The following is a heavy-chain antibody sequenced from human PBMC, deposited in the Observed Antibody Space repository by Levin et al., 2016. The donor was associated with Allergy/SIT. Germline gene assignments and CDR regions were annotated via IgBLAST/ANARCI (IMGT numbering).Heavy chain of an antibody. CDR2: TNQSGGT. Sequence: SETLSLTCDVYGGTFSDYYWTWIRQPPGKGLEWIGETNQSGGTNYNPSLRSRVTISIDTSKNQFSLNLNSVTAADTAVYYCARGATTVTAYFDYWGQGTLVTVSS. CDR3: ARGATTVTAYFDY. CDR1: GGTFSDYY. V-gene: IGHV4-34*01. J-gene: IGHJ4*02. D-gene: IGHD4-17*01.